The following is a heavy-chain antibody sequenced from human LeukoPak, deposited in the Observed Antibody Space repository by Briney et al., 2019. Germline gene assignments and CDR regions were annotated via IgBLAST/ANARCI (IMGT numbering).Heavy chain of an antibody. CDR2: SSGNGGSK. Sequence: GGSLRLSCAASGFTFSSYDMIWVRQAPGKGREWVSGSSGNGGSKYYADSVKGRFTISRDNAKNTLYLQMNSLRAEDTAVYYCAKDLYSSCGWYRFDYWGQGTLVTVSS. CDR1: GFTFSSYD. J-gene: IGHJ4*02. V-gene: IGHV3-23*01. D-gene: IGHD6-19*01. CDR3: AKDLYSSCGWYRFDY.